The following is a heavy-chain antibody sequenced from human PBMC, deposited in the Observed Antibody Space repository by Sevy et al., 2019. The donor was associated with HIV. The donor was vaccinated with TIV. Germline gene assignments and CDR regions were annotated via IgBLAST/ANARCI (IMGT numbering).Heavy chain of an antibody. D-gene: IGHD3-22*01. CDR1: GFTFSNYW. CDR3: TRVGEYYYDSSSY. Sequence: GGSLRLSCAASGFTFSNYWMSWVRQAPGKGLEWVANIKQDGSEKYYVDSVKGRFTISRDNAKNSLYLHMNTLRAEDTAVYYCTRVGEYYYDSSSYWAQGTLVTVSS. J-gene: IGHJ4*02. V-gene: IGHV3-7*01. CDR2: IKQDGSEK.